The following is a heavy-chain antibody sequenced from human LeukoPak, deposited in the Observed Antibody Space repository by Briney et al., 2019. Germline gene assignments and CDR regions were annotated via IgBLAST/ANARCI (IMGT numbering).Heavy chain of an antibody. Sequence: SETLSLTCTVSSDSISSYYWSWIRQPPGKGLEWIGHIYYSGSTNYNPSLRSRVTMSVDTSKNQFSLKLSSVTAADTAVYYCAREPFTISGDGFDYWGQGTLVTVSS. CDR1: SDSISSYY. V-gene: IGHV4-59*01. CDR3: AREPFTISGDGFDY. D-gene: IGHD3-3*01. CDR2: IYYSGST. J-gene: IGHJ4*02.